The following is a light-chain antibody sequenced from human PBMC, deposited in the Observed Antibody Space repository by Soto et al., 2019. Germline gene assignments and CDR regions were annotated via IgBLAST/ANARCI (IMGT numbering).Light chain of an antibody. V-gene: IGLV1-51*01. CDR3: GTWDSSLSAVV. J-gene: IGLJ3*02. CDR1: SSNIGNNY. CDR2: DND. Sequence: QSVLTQPPSVSAAPGQKVIISCSGSSSNIGNNYVSWYQQLPGTAPKLLIYDNDKRPSRIPDRFSGSKSGPSATLGITGLQTGDEADYYCGTWDSSLSAVVFGGGTKLTVL.